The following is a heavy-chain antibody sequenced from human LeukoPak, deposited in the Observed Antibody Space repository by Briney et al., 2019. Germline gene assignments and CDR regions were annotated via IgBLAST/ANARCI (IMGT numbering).Heavy chain of an antibody. CDR3: ANQGRYCSGGSCYPFDL. CDR2: ISGSGGST. V-gene: IGHV3-23*01. CDR1: GFTFSSYA. Sequence: GGSLRLSCAASGFTFSSYAMSWVRQAPGKGLEWVSAISGSGGSTYYADSVEGRFTISRDNSKNTLYLQMNSPRAEDTAVYYCANQGRYCSGGSCYPFDLWGRGTLVTVSS. D-gene: IGHD2-15*01. J-gene: IGHJ2*01.